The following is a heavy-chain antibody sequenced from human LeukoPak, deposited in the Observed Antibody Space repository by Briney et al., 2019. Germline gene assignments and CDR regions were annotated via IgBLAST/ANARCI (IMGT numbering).Heavy chain of an antibody. J-gene: IGHJ4*02. V-gene: IGHV3-23*01. CDR1: GFTDG. CDR2: ISGSGDST. Sequence: GGSLRLSCAASGFTDGMTWVRQAPGKGLEWVSAISGSGDSTFYADSVKGRFTISRDNSKNTLYLQMNSLRAEDTAMYFCARKDGDYWGRGTLVTVSS. CDR3: ARKDGDY.